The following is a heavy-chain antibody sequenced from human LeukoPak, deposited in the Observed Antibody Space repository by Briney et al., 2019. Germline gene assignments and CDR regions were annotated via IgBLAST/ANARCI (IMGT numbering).Heavy chain of an antibody. CDR1: GGSISSGGYY. D-gene: IGHD2-15*01. CDR2: IYYSGST. CDR3: ARVTYCSGGCCYPFDP. Sequence: SETLSLTCTVSGGSISSGGYYWSWIRQHPGKGLEWIGYIYYSGSTYYNPSLKSRVTISVDTSKNQFSLKLSSVTAADTAVYYCARVTYCSGGCCYPFDPWGQGTLVTVSS. V-gene: IGHV4-31*03. J-gene: IGHJ5*02.